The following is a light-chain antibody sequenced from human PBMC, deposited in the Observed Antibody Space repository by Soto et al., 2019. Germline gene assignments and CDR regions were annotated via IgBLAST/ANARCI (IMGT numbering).Light chain of an antibody. CDR1: QSVSSY. CDR3: QQRSNWPST. J-gene: IGKJ2*02. V-gene: IGKV3-11*01. Sequence: EIVLTQSPATLSLSPGERATLSCRASQSVSSYLAWYQQKPGQAPRLLIYDASNRATGIPARFSGSGSGTDFTLTIRSLEHEDFAVYYCQQRSNWPSTFGQGTKLEIK. CDR2: DAS.